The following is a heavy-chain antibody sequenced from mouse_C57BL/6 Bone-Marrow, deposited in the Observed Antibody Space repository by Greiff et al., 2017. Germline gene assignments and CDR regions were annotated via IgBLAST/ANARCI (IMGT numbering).Heavy chain of an antibody. V-gene: IGHV1-82*01. CDR3: ARSVFDV. J-gene: IGHJ1*03. CDR1: GYAFSSSW. CDR2: IYPGDGDT. Sequence: VQLQQSGPELVKPGASVKISCKASGYAFSSSWLNWVKQRPGKGLEWIGRIYPGDGDTNYNGKFKGKATLTADKSSSTAYMQLSSLTSEDSAVYFCARSVFDVWGTGTTVTVSS.